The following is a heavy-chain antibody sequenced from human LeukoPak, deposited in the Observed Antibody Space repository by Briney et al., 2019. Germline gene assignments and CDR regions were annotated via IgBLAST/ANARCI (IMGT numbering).Heavy chain of an antibody. V-gene: IGHV3-23*01. CDR3: AKEPSITMIVVVTPDY. CDR2: ISGSGGST. D-gene: IGHD3-22*01. CDR1: GFTFSSYA. Sequence: PGGSLRLSCAASGFTFSSYAMSWVRQAPGKGLEWVSAISGSGGSTYYADSVKGRFTISRDNSKNTLYLQMNSLRAEDTAVYYCAKEPSITMIVVVTPDYWGQGTLVTVSS. J-gene: IGHJ4*02.